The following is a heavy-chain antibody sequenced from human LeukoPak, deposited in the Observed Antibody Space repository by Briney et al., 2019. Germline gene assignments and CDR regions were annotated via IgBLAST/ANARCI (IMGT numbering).Heavy chain of an antibody. CDR2: SNSDGGAT. CDR1: GFTFSTYW. D-gene: IGHD3-9*01. Sequence: GGSLRLSCAASGFTFSTYWMHWVRQAPGKGLVWVARSNSDGGATIYADSVKGGFVISRDNSKNTLYLQMSSLRVEDTAMYFCARDWRGFEDYWGQGTLVTVSS. J-gene: IGHJ4*02. V-gene: IGHV3-74*01. CDR3: ARDWRGFEDY.